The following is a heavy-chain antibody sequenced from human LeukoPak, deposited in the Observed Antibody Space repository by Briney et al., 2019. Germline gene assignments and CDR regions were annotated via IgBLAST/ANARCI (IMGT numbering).Heavy chain of an antibody. CDR3: AKDSPYYYDSSGS. CDR2: ISWNSGSI. D-gene: IGHD3-22*01. J-gene: IGHJ5*02. V-gene: IGHV3-9*01. Sequence: GGSLRLSCAASGFTFDDYAMHWVRQAPGKGLEWVSGISWNSGSIGYADSVKGRFTISRDNAKNSLYLQMNSLRAEDSAVYYCAKDSPYYYDSSGSWGQGTLVTVSS. CDR1: GFTFDDYA.